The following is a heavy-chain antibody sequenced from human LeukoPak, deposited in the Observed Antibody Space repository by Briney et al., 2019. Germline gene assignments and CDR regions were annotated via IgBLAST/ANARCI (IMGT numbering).Heavy chain of an antibody. Sequence: GASVKVSCKASGGTFSSYAISWERQAPGQGLEWMGGIIPIFGTANYAQKFQGRVTITADESTSTAYMELSSLRSEDTAVYYCAREGTPYYYDSSGYYRYYYYGMDVWGQGTTVTVSS. V-gene: IGHV1-69*13. CDR2: IIPIFGTA. D-gene: IGHD3-22*01. J-gene: IGHJ6*02. CDR1: GGTFSSYA. CDR3: AREGTPYYYDSSGYYRYYYYGMDV.